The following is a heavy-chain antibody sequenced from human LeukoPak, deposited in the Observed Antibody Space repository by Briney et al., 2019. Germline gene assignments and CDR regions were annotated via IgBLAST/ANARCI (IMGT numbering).Heavy chain of an antibody. V-gene: IGHV1-46*01. CDR3: AAIPMDYYYYYGMDV. Sequence: ASVKVSCKASGYTFTSYYMHWVRQAPGQGLEWMGIINPSGGSTSYAQKFQDRVTMTRDTSTSTVYMELSSLRSEDTAVYYCAAIPMDYYYYYGMDVWGQGTTVTVSS. CDR1: GYTFTSYY. CDR2: INPSGGST. D-gene: IGHD3-10*01. J-gene: IGHJ6*02.